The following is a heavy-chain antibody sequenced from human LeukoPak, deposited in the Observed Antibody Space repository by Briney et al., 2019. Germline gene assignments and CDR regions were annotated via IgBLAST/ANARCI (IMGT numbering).Heavy chain of an antibody. J-gene: IGHJ4*02. D-gene: IGHD3-16*01. CDR3: ARHVWGSEGYFDY. CDR1: GDSISSGFYY. V-gene: IGHV4-39*01. CDR2: IYYSGST. Sequence: SETLSLTCTVSGDSISSGFYYWGWIRQPPGKGLEWIETIYYSGSTYYNPSLKSRVAISVDTSKNQFSLKLTSVTAADTAVYYCARHVWGSEGYFDYWGQGTLVTVSS.